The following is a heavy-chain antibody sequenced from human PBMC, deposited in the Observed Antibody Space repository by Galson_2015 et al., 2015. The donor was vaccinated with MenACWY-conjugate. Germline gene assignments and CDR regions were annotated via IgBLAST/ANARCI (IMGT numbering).Heavy chain of an antibody. J-gene: IGHJ4*02. V-gene: IGHV1-18*01. CDR1: GYSFSDYG. CDR2: ISPYNGNT. Sequence: SVKVSCKASGYSFSDYGVSWVRQAPGQGLEWMGWISPYNGNTHYGQKFQGRVTLTTDTSTSTAYMEVKSLRSDDTDVYYCARDRGTGYSSTWSEGSFDYWGQGTLVSVSS. CDR3: ARDRGTGYSSTWSEGSFDY. D-gene: IGHD6-13*01.